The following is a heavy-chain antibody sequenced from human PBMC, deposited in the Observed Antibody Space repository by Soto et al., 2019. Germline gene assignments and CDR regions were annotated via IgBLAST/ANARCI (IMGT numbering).Heavy chain of an antibody. J-gene: IGHJ4*02. CDR1: GGTFSSYA. Sequence: GASVKVSCKASGGTFSSYAISWGRQAPGQGLEWMGGIIPIFGTANYAQKFQGRVTITADESTSTAYMELSSLRSEDTAVYYCARNAYYYDSSGYYDYWGQGTLVTVSS. CDR2: IIPIFGTA. CDR3: ARNAYYYDSSGYYDY. D-gene: IGHD3-22*01. V-gene: IGHV1-69*13.